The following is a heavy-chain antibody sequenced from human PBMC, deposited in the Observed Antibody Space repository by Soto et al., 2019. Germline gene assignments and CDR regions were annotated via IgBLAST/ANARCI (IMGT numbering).Heavy chain of an antibody. CDR2: ISGSGDRT. V-gene: IGHV3-23*01. D-gene: IGHD3-16*01. CDR3: VKDDGAYPPTAPP. J-gene: IGHJ1*01. Sequence: EVQLLESGGGLVQPGGSLRLSCAASGITISNYPMSWVRQAPGKGLDWVSGISGSGDRTYYADSAKGRSTISKDISKNSLPLQLDNLGVEDTAVYFCVKDDGAYPPTAPPWGQGTLVTVSS. CDR1: GITISNYP.